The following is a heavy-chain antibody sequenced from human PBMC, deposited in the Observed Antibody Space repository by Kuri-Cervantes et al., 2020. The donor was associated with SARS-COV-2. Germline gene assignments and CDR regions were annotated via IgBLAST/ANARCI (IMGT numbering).Heavy chain of an antibody. J-gene: IGHJ4*02. CDR1: GFSLSTSGVG. CDR2: IYWDEDK. CDR3: AHTSSLVIQYYFDY. Sequence: SGPTLVKPPQTLTLTCTLSGFSLSTSGVGVGWIRQPPGKALEWLALIYWDEDKRYSPSLKSRLTITKDTSKNQVVLTMTNMDPVYTATYYCAHTSSLVIQYYFDYWGQGTLVTVSS. V-gene: IGHV2-5*02. D-gene: IGHD3-22*01.